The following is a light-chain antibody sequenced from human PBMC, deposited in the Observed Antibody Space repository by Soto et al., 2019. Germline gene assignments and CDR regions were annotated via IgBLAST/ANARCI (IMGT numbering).Light chain of an antibody. J-gene: IGKJ1*01. CDR2: GAS. CDR3: QQYHDWPPWT. CDR1: QSVRTN. Sequence: EIVMTQSPSTLSRSXGEGVTLTXXXSQSVRTNLAWYQQKPGQAPRLLIYGASTRATGIPARFSGSGSETEFTLTISSLQSEDFAVYYCQQYHDWPPWTFGQGTKVDIK. V-gene: IGKV3-15*01.